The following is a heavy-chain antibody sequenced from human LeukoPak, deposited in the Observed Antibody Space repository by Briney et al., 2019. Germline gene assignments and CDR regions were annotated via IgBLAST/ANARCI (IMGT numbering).Heavy chain of an antibody. J-gene: IGHJ4*02. V-gene: IGHV3-30*18. CDR1: GFTFSSYG. CDR2: ISYDGSNK. CDR3: AKDRVLLY. Sequence: GGSLRLSCEASGFTFSSYGMHWVRQAPGKGLAWVAVISYDGSNKNYADSVRGRVTISRDNSKSTLYLQMNSLRAEDTAVYYCAKDRVLLYWGQGALVTVSS. D-gene: IGHD1-26*01.